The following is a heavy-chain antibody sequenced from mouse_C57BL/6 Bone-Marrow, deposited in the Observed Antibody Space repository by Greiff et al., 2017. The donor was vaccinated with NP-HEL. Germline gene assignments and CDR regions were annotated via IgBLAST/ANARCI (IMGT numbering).Heavy chain of an antibody. D-gene: IGHD1-1*01. V-gene: IGHV14-4*01. CDR2: IDPENGDT. Sequence: VQLQQSGAELVRPGASVKLSCTASGFNIKDDYMHWVKQRPEQGLEWIGWIDPENGDTEYASKFQGKATITADTSSNTAYLPLSSLTSEDTAGYYCTTGYYEDYWGQGTTLTVSS. CDR3: TTGYYEDY. CDR1: GFNIKDDY. J-gene: IGHJ2*01.